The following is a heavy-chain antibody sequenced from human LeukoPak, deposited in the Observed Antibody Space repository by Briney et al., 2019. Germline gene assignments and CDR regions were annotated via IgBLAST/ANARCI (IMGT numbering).Heavy chain of an antibody. D-gene: IGHD6-19*01. CDR1: GFTFSNFN. CDR3: ARVTSSGWLFDY. V-gene: IGHV3-23*01. Sequence: PGGSLRLSCAASGFTFSNFNMNWVRQAPGKGLEWVSAISGSGGSTYYADSVKGRFTISRDNSKNTLYLQMNSLRAEDTAVYYCARVTSSGWLFDYWGQGTLVTVSS. J-gene: IGHJ4*02. CDR2: ISGSGGST.